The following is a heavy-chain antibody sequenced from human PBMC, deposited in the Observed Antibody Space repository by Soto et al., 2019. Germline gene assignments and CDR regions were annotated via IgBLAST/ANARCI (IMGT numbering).Heavy chain of an antibody. J-gene: IGHJ4*02. CDR3: ATYFSSSWYPQFDY. Sequence: ASVKVSCKVSAYTLTELSMHWVRQAPGKGLEWMGGFDPEDGETIYAQKFQGRVTMTEDTSTDTAYMELSSLRSEDTAVYYCATYFSSSWYPQFDYWGQGTLVTVSS. CDR1: AYTLTELS. V-gene: IGHV1-24*01. D-gene: IGHD6-13*01. CDR2: FDPEDGET.